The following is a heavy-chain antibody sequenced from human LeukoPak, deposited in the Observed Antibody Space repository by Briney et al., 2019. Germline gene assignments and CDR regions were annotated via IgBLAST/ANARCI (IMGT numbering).Heavy chain of an antibody. J-gene: IGHJ6*02. D-gene: IGHD3-22*01. CDR1: GFTFSSYA. Sequence: GGSLRLSCAASGFTFSSYAMHWVRQAPGKGLEWVAVISYDGSNKYYADSVKGRFTISRDNSKNTLYLQMNSLRAEDTAVYYCARAYDSSGYSPLTSLNLHGYQREHYGMDVWGQGTTVTVSS. CDR3: ARAYDSSGYSPLTSLNLHGYQREHYGMDV. CDR2: ISYDGSNK. V-gene: IGHV3-30-3*01.